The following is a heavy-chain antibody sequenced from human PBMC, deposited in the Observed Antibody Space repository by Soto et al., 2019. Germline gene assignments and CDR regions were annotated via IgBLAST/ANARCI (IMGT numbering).Heavy chain of an antibody. CDR2: IYSGGDT. CDR1: GFLVSNSY. Sequence: EVQLLESGGGLVQPGGSLRLSCAASGFLVSNSYISWVRQAPGKGLEWVSIIYSGGDTYYPDSVRGSFTVSRDNSKNTVHLQMSSLRDEDTAVYYCITGASGGYANTGDMWGQGTLVTVSS. CDR3: ITGASGGYANTGDM. D-gene: IGHD2-2*01. V-gene: IGHV3-66*01. J-gene: IGHJ4*02.